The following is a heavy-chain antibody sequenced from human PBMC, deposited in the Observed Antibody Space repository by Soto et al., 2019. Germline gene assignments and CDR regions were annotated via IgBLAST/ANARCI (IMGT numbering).Heavy chain of an antibody. CDR1: GYTFTSYG. V-gene: IGHV1-18*01. Sequence: QVQLVQSGAEVKKPGASVKVSCKASGYTFTSYGISWVRQAPGQGLEWMGWISAYNGNTNYAQKLQGRVTMTTDTATSTAYREVRGLRSDDTAVYYCARNWNDGYCYGMDVWGKGTTVTVSS. J-gene: IGHJ6*04. CDR2: ISAYNGNT. CDR3: ARNWNDGYCYGMDV. D-gene: IGHD1-1*01.